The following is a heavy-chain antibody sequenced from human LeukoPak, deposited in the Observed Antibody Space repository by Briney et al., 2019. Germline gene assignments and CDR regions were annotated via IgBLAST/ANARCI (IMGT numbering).Heavy chain of an antibody. CDR1: GFTFSSYA. CDR2: ISYDGSNK. V-gene: IGHV3-30*04. Sequence: GGSLRLSCAASGFTFSSYAMHWVRQAPGKGLEWVAVISYDGSNKYYADSVKGRFTISRDNSKNTLYLQMNSLRAEDTAVYYCAKTTGPTGRLAFDIWGQGTMVTVSS. CDR3: AKTTGPTGRLAFDI. D-gene: IGHD1-7*01. J-gene: IGHJ3*02.